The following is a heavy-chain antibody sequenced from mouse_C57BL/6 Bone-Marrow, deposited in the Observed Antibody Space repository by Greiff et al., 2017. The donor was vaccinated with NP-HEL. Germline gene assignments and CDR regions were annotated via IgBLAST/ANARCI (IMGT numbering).Heavy chain of an antibody. Sequence: QVQLQQPGAELVKPGASVKLSCKASGYTFTSYWMQWVKQRPGQGLEWIGEIDPSDSYTNYNQKFKGKATLTADKSSSTAYMQLNSLTSEDSAVYFCARKGRRVAWGQGTTLTVSS. D-gene: IGHD1-1*02. CDR2: IDPSDSYT. CDR1: GYTFTSYW. V-gene: IGHV1-50*01. J-gene: IGHJ2*01. CDR3: ARKGRRVA.